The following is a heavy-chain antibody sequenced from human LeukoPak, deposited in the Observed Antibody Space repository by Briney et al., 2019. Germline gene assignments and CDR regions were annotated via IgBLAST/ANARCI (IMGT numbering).Heavy chain of an antibody. D-gene: IGHD3-10*01. J-gene: IGHJ4*02. Sequence: PSETLSLTCTVSGGSVSSGGYYWSWIRQPPGKGLEWIGYIYYSGSTTYNPSINSRVTISVDTSKNKFSLKLSPVTAADTAVYYWARVPISTSARGYFDYWGQGTLVTVSS. CDR1: GGSVSSGGYY. CDR3: ARVPISTSARGYFDY. V-gene: IGHV4-61*08. CDR2: IYYSGST.